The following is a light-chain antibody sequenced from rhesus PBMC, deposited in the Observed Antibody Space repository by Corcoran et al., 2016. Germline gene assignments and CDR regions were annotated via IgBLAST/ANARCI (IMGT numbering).Light chain of an antibody. J-gene: IGLJ6*01. V-gene: IGLV2-32*02. CDR3: SSDAGSDIFV. CDR1: SSDIGGYKY. CDR2: EVS. Sequence: QAALTQPRSVSGSPGQSVTISCTGTSSDIGGYKYGSWYQQYPGTAPKLMIYEVSERPSGVSDRFSGSKAGNTASLTISGLQAEDEADYYGSSDAGSDIFVFGSGTRLTVL.